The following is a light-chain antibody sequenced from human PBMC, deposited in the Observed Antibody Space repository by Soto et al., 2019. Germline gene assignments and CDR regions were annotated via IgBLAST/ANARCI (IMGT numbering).Light chain of an antibody. J-gene: IGKJ4*01. V-gene: IGKV1-9*01. CDR2: AAS. CDR1: QYITSY. Sequence: DIPLTQSPSFLSASVGDRVTITCRASQYITSYLAWYQQKPGKGPKLLIYAASTLQSGVPSRFSGSGSGTEFTLTISSLQPEDFATYCCQQVNSYPFTFGGGTKVEI. CDR3: QQVNSYPFT.